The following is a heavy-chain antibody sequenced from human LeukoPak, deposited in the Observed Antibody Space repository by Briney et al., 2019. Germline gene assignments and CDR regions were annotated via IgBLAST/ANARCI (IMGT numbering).Heavy chain of an antibody. J-gene: IGHJ4*02. CDR1: GGSISPYY. CDR3: ARSTGSTMFIDY. D-gene: IGHD3-10*02. V-gene: IGHV4-59*01. CDR2: IHYSGNT. Sequence: PSETLSLTCTVSGGSISPYYWSWIRQPPGKGLEWLGYIHYSGNTDYNPSLKSRVAISVDTSKNQFSLKLISVTAADTAVYYCARSTGSTMFIDYWGQGTLVTVSS.